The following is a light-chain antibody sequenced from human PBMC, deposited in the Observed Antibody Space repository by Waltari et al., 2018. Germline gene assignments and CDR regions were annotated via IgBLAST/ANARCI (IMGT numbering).Light chain of an antibody. Sequence: QAALTQPRSVSGSPGQSVTISCTGTGSDIGGYNHVSWYQQHPGTAPKFMIYEVSQRPSGVSDRFSGSKSGNTASLTISGLQAEDEADYYCCSYAGSYTFIFGTGTRLTVL. CDR2: EVS. J-gene: IGLJ1*01. CDR1: GSDIGGYNH. V-gene: IGLV2-11*01. CDR3: CSYAGSYTFI.